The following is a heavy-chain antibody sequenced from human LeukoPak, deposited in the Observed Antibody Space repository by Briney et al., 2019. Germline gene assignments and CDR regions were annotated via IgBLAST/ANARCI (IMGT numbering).Heavy chain of an antibody. J-gene: IGHJ4*02. CDR1: GFTFSSNV. D-gene: IGHD3-22*01. CDR2: SGTYGRT. V-gene: IGHV3-23*01. CDR3: TRVRNDYDGSGYFDY. Sequence: GGSLRLSCVASGFTFSSNVLNWVRQAPGKGLEWVSVSGTYGRTQYADSVKGRFTISRDNSKNTLYFQMNSLRVEDTAIYYCTRVRNDYDGSGYFDYWGQGTLVTVSS.